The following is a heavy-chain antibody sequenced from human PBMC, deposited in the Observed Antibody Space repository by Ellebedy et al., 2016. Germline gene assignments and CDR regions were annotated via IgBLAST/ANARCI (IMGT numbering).Heavy chain of an antibody. D-gene: IGHD3-10*01. CDR2: IYYSGST. V-gene: IGHV4-39*01. CDR1: GGSISSSSYY. Sequence: SETLSLTCTVSGGSISSSSYYWGWIRQPPGKGLEWIGSIYYSGSTYYNPSLKSRVTISVDTSKNQFSLKLSSVTAADTAVYYCARCSIRDTAFDIWGQGTMVTVSS. J-gene: IGHJ3*02. CDR3: ARCSIRDTAFDI.